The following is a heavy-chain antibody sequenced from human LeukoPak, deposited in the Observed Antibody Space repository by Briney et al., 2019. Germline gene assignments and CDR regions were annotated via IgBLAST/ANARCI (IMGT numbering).Heavy chain of an antibody. V-gene: IGHV3-48*03. CDR2: ISRSGTAI. J-gene: IGHJ5*02. D-gene: IGHD3-10*01. CDR1: GFTFSSYE. Sequence: GGSLRLSCAASGFTFSSYEMSWVRQAPGKGLEWVFYISRSGTAISYADSVKGRFTISRDNAKNSLYLQMNSLRAEDTAVYYCASHPYYYGSGSYLPWGQGTLVTVSS. CDR3: ASHPYYYGSGSYLP.